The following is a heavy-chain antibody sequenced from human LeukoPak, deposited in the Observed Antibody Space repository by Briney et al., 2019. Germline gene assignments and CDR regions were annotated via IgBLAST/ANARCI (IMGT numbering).Heavy chain of an antibody. CDR2: ISGSGGST. V-gene: IGHV3-23*01. CDR3: AKAPYYYDSSGLDY. D-gene: IGHD3-22*01. Sequence: QPGGSLRLSCAASGFTFSSYAMSWVRQAPGKGLEWVSAISGSGGSTYYADSVKGRFTISRDNSKNTLYLQMNSLRAEDTAVYYCAKAPYYYDSSGLDYWGQGTLVTVSS. J-gene: IGHJ4*02. CDR1: GFTFSSYA.